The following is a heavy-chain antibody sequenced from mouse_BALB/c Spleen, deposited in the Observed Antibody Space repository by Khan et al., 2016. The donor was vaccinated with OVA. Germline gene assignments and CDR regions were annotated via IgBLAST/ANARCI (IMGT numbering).Heavy chain of an antibody. Sequence: EVELVESGGGLVKPGGSLKLSCAASGFTFSNYAMSWVRQTPEKRLEWVATISSGGSYTYYPDSVQGRFTISRDNAKNTLYLQMSSLRSEDTAIYSCARDIFLTVVATRFAYWGQGTLVTVSA. V-gene: IGHV5-9-3*01. J-gene: IGHJ3*01. CDR3: ARDIFLTVVATRFAY. CDR1: GFTFSNYA. D-gene: IGHD1-1*01. CDR2: ISSGGSYT.